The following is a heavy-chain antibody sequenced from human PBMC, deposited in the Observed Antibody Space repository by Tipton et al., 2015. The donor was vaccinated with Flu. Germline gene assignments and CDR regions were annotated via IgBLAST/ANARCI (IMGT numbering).Heavy chain of an antibody. Sequence: SLRLSCAASGFTFSSYGMHWVRQAPGKGLEWVAVIWYDGSNKYDADAVKGRLTISRDNSKTTLYLQMNSLRAEDTAVYYCARSIRASDIWGQGSMLTVSS. V-gene: IGHV3-33*08. CDR2: IWYDGSNK. J-gene: IGHJ3*02. CDR3: ARSIRASDI. D-gene: IGHD3-10*01. CDR1: GFTFSSYG.